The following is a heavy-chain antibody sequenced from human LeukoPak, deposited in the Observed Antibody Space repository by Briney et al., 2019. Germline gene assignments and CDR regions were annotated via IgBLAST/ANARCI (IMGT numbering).Heavy chain of an antibody. CDR2: IGNNGGGI. Sequence: GGSLRLSCAASGFTFSTYTMYWVRHPPGKRLEWVSIIGNNGGGIHYADSVKGRFTISRDNFKNALYLQMNSLRVEDTAVYYCAINPNWGTHSWGQGVLVTVSS. D-gene: IGHD7-27*01. CDR1: GFTFSTYT. CDR3: AINPNWGTHS. V-gene: IGHV3-23*01. J-gene: IGHJ4*02.